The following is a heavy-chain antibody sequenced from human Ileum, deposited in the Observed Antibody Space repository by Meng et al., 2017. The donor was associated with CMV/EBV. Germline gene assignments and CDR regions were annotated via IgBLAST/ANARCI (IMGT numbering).Heavy chain of an antibody. Sequence: LALQGQGPGVVKPSGTLSLTCTGSGDSISSGDYFWGWIRQPPKGLEWVASITYSGTTYYNPSLKSRVTMSVDTSKNQFSLKLNSVTAADTAVYYCVRASITMIDYWGQGTLVTVSS. CDR1: GDSISSGDYF. D-gene: IGHD3-22*01. J-gene: IGHJ4*02. CDR2: ITYSGTT. CDR3: VRASITMIDY. V-gene: IGHV4-39*07.